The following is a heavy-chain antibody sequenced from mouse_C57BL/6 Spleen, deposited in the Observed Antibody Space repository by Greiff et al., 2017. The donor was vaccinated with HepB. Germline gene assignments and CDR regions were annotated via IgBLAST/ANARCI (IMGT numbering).Heavy chain of an antibody. D-gene: IGHD1-1*01. CDR3: ARLKITTVVATTGVDY. CDR2: INPNNGGT. J-gene: IGHJ2*01. CDR1: GYTFTDYY. V-gene: IGHV1-26*01. Sequence: VQLQQSGPELVKPGASVKISCKASGYTFTDYYMNWVKQSHGKSLEWIGDINPNNGGTSYNQKFKGKATLTVDKSSSTAYMELRSLTSEDSAVYYCARLKITTVVATTGVDYWGQGTTLTVSS.